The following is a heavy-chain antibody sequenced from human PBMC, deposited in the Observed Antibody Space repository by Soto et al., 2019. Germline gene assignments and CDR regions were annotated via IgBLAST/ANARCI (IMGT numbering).Heavy chain of an antibody. D-gene: IGHD6-19*01. V-gene: IGHV3-30*03. J-gene: IGHJ2*01. CDR3: ATDTLRSSSPYNFDL. CDR2: ISHDGSTK. Sequence: QVQVVESGGGVVQPGRSLRLSCAASGFSFSSYGMHWVRQAPGKGLEWVAVISHDGSTKYYADSVKGRLTISRDKSKNRLYLQMNSLRGEDTAVFCCATDTLRSSSPYNFDLWGCGTRVTVSS. CDR1: GFSFSSYG.